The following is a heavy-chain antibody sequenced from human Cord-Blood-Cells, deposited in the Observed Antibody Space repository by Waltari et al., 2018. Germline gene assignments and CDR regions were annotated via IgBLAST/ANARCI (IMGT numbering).Heavy chain of an antibody. J-gene: IGHJ6*02. CDR2: ISAYNGNT. D-gene: IGHD1-1*01. Sequence: QVQLVQSGAEVKKPGASVKVSCKASGYTFTSYGISWVRQAPGQGLEWMGWISAYNGNTNYAQKLQGRVTMTTDTSTSTAYMELRSLRSDDTAVYYCARDSRDWNYYYYYGMDVWGQGTTDTVSS. V-gene: IGHV1-18*01. CDR1: GYTFTSYG. CDR3: ARDSRDWNYYYYYGMDV.